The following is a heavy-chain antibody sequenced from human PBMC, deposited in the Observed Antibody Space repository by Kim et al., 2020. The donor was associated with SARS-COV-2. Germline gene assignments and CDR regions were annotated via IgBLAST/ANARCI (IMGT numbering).Heavy chain of an antibody. CDR3: ARGGLPSVADFDY. D-gene: IGHD6-19*01. Sequence: VDPVKGAFTNSKDNAKSTLYLQMNSLGAEDTAVYYCARGGLPSVADFDYWGQGTLVTVSS. J-gene: IGHJ4*02. V-gene: IGHV3-30*01.